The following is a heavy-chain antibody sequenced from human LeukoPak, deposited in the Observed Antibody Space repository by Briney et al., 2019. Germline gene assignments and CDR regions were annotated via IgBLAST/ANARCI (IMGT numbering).Heavy chain of an antibody. CDR1: GGSIGSGDYY. CDR2: IYCSGSP. CDR3: ARGLFGYCSSTSCYRWFDP. V-gene: IGHV4-30-4*08. D-gene: IGHD2-2*03. Sequence: SETLSLTCTVSGGSIGSGDYYWSWIRQPPGKGLEWIGYIYCSGSPYYNPSLKGRITISVNTSKSQFPLKLSSVTAADTAVYYCARGLFGYCSSTSCYRWFDPWGQGTLVTVSS. J-gene: IGHJ5*02.